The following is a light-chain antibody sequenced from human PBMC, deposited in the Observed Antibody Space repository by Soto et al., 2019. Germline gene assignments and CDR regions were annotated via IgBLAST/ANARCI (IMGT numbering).Light chain of an antibody. V-gene: IGKV1-6*01. Sequence: AIQITQSPSSLTASLRDRATISCLASHGIGNALGWYQQKPGKPPKVLIYVASNLHSGVPPRFSGSGSGTDFTLEISSLQPEDSATYYCLQVINYPWTFGQGTKVDIK. CDR2: VAS. CDR1: HGIGNA. CDR3: LQVINYPWT. J-gene: IGKJ1*01.